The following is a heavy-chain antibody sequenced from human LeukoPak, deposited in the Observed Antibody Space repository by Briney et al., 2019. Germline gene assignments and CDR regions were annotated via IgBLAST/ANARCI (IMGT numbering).Heavy chain of an antibody. J-gene: IGHJ6*02. CDR2: ISGSGGST. CDR3: ARGRYIVATMGYYYGMGV. D-gene: IGHD5-12*01. CDR1: GFPFSSYA. V-gene: IGHV3-23*01. Sequence: GGSLRLSCAASGFPFSSYAMHWVRQAPGKGLEWVAAISGSGGSTYYADSVKGRFTISRYNSKNTLYLQMNTLRAEDTALYHCARGRYIVATMGYYYGMGVWGQGTTVTVSS.